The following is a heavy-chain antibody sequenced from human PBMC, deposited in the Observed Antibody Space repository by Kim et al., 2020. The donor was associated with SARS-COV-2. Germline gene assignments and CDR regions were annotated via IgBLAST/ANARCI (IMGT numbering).Heavy chain of an antibody. CDR2: ISSSRTYI. V-gene: IGHV3-21*01. Sequence: GGSLRLSCAASGFTFSGYSMNWVRQAPGRGLEWVSSISSSRTYIYYADFVKGRFTISRDNAKNLLFLQMNSLRAEDTAIYYCARDGHYYDSSGSSRDAFDIWGQGTMVTVSS. D-gene: IGHD3-22*01. CDR3: ARDGHYYDSSGSSRDAFDI. CDR1: GFTFSGYS. J-gene: IGHJ3*02.